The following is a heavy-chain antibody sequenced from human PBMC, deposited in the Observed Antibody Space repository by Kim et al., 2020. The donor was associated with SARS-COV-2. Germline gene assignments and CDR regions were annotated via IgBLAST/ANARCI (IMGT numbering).Heavy chain of an antibody. J-gene: IGHJ3*01. D-gene: IGHD1-1*01. CDR2: IRSKVYSYAT. Sequence: GGSLRLSCAASGFTFSDSPIHWVRQASGKGLEWVGRIRSKVYSYATSYAASVKGRFTISRADSESTAYLQMNILKTEYTAVYYCTRILGTTLAFWDAFD. V-gene: IGHV3-73*01. CDR1: GFTFSDSP. CDR3: TRILGTTLAFWDAFD.